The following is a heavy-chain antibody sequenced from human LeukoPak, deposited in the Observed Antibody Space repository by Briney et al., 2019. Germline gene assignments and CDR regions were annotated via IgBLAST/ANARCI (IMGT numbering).Heavy chain of an antibody. CDR2: TYYSGST. D-gene: IGHD2-15*01. J-gene: IGHJ6*02. CDR1: GGSISSYY. V-gene: IGHV4-59*01. CDR3: AREKDSPYYYGMDV. Sequence: SETLSLTCTVSGGSISSYYWSWIRQPPGKGLEWIGYTYYSGSTNYNPSLKSRVTISVDTSKNQFSLKLSSVTAADTAVYYCAREKDSPYYYGMDVWGQGTTVTVSS.